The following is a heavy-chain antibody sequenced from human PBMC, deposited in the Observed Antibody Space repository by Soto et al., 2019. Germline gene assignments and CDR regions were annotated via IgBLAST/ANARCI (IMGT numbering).Heavy chain of an antibody. CDR1: GYTFTSHY. Sequence: QVQLVQSGAEVGKPGASVKVSCKASGYTFTSHYMHWVRQAPGQGLEWMGIIYPSGGSTTYAQKFQRSVTMTRDTSTSTVYMELTSLRSEDTAVYYCARDQAAGTYYFDYWGQGTLVTVSS. V-gene: IGHV1-46*01. D-gene: IGHD6-13*01. CDR2: IYPSGGST. CDR3: ARDQAAGTYYFDY. J-gene: IGHJ4*02.